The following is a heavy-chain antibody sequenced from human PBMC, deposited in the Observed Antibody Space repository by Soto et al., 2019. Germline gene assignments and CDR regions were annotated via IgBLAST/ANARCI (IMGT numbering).Heavy chain of an antibody. J-gene: IGHJ6*02. CDR1: GGSFSGYY. Sequence: PSETLSLTCAVYGGSFSGYYWSWIRQPPGKGLEWIGEINHSGSTSYNPSLKSRVTISVDTSKNQFSLKLSSVTAADTAVYYCAREGGVVMVSGGMDVWGQGTTVP. CDR2: INHSGST. D-gene: IGHD5-18*01. V-gene: IGHV4-34*01. CDR3: AREGGVVMVSGGMDV.